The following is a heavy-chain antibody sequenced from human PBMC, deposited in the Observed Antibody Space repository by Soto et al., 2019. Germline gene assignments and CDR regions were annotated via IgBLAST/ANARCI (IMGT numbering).Heavy chain of an antibody. J-gene: IGHJ4*02. V-gene: IGHV4-34*02. Sequence: QVQLQQWGAGLLKASETLSLTCVVSGGSFSGYFWTWIRQSPRRGLEWIGEISHSGSRNYNPAFQSRVIISVDSSKNHVSLQLSSVTAAESASYFCARGLAYDRPITVAEPFDSWGQGTLVTVSS. CDR3: ARGLAYDRPITVAEPFDS. CDR2: ISHSGSR. D-gene: IGHD6-19*01. CDR1: GGSFSGYF.